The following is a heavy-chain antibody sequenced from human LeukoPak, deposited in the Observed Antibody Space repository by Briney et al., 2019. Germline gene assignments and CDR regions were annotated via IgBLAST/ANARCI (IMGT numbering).Heavy chain of an antibody. V-gene: IGHV4-39*07. J-gene: IGHJ3*02. CDR2: IYYSGST. CDR3: ARANSRTDAFDI. D-gene: IGHD6-13*01. Sequence: SETLSLTCTVSGGSVSSGSYYWGWIRQPPGKGLEWIGNIYYSGSTYYNPSLKSRVTISVETSKNQFSLKLSSVTAADTAVYYCARANSRTDAFDIWGQGTMVTVSS. CDR1: GGSVSSGSYY.